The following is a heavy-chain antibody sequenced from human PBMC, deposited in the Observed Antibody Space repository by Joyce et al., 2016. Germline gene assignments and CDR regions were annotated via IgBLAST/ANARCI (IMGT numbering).Heavy chain of an antibody. CDR3: ATVRDYYGSGSQPLDY. J-gene: IGHJ4*02. D-gene: IGHD3-10*01. CDR1: GFTFSSYW. CDR2: IKQDGSEK. V-gene: IGHV3-7*01. Sequence: EVQLVESGGGLVQPGGSLRLSCAASGFTFSSYWMSWVGQAPGKGLEWVANIKQDGSEKYYVDSVKGRFTISRDNAKNSLYLQMNSLRAEDTAVYYCATVRDYYGSGSQPLDYWGQGTLVTVSS.